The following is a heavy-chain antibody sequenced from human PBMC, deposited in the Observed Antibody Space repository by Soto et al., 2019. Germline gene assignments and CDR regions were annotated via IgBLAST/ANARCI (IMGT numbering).Heavy chain of an antibody. CDR2: IYSGGST. Sequence: PGGSLRLSCAASGFTVSSNYMSWVRQAPGKGLEWVSVIYSGGSTYYADSVKGRFTISRDNSKNTLYLQMNSLRADDTALYYCADPVPAASHYDNYDMDVWGQGTTVTVSS. J-gene: IGHJ6*02. V-gene: IGHV3-53*01. D-gene: IGHD2-2*01. CDR3: ADPVPAASHYDNYDMDV. CDR1: GFTVSSNY.